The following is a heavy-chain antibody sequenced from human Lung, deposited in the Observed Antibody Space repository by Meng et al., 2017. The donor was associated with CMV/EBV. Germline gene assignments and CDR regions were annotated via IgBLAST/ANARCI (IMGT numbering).Heavy chain of an antibody. CDR1: QYTFIDHH. J-gene: IGHJ6*02. CDR3: ARGTIRIGDYHHRGVDV. Sequence: ASXXVSXKASQYTFIDHHMHWVRQAPGQGLEWMGWINPQSGNTKYAQKFQGRVTLSRDTSVSTVYMDLSRLRSDDTAVYYRARGTIRIGDYHHRGVDVWGQGTTVTVSS. CDR2: INPQSGNT. D-gene: IGHD3-3*01. V-gene: IGHV1-2*02.